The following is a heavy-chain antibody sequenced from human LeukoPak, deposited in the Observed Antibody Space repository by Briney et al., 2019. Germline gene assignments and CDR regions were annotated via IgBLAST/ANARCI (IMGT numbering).Heavy chain of an antibody. Sequence: GGSLRLSCAASGFTFSSYWMSWVRQAPGKGLEWVANIKQDGSEKYYVDSVRGRFTISRDNAKNSLYLQMNSLRAEDTAVYYCARDLSGYYNGYYYYYMDVWGKGTTVTVSS. CDR3: ARDLSGYYNGYYYYYMDV. CDR2: IKQDGSEK. J-gene: IGHJ6*03. CDR1: GFTFSSYW. V-gene: IGHV3-7*01. D-gene: IGHD3-9*01.